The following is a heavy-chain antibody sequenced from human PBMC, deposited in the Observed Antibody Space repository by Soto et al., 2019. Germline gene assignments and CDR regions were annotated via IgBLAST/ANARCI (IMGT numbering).Heavy chain of an antibody. Sequence: SETLSLTCAVYGGSFSGYYWSWIRQPPGKGLEWIGEINHSGSTNYNPSLKSRVTISVDTSKNQSSLKLSSVTAADTAVYYCARAMYYDFWSGYYVSYYFDYWGQGTLVTVSS. CDR2: INHSGST. CDR3: ARAMYYDFWSGYYVSYYFDY. D-gene: IGHD3-3*01. V-gene: IGHV4-34*01. CDR1: GGSFSGYY. J-gene: IGHJ4*02.